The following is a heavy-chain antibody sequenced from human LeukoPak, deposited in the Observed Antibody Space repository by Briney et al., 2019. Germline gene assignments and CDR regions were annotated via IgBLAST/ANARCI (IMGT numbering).Heavy chain of an antibody. CDR3: ATRIPYTGYNN. CDR2: IKQDGSET. V-gene: IGHV3-7*01. CDR1: GFTFSNYW. J-gene: IGHJ4*02. Sequence: GGSLRLSCAASGFTFSNYWMSWVRRAPGKGLEWVANIKQDGSETYYVDSVRGRFTMSRDIATKSVFLQMTGLRVDDTAVYYCATRIPYTGYNNWGQGTLVTVSS. D-gene: IGHD5-12*01.